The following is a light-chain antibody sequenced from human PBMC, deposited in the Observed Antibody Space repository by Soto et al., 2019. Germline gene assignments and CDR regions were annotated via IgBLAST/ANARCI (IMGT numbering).Light chain of an antibody. Sequence: QSALTQPASVSGSPGQSITITCTGTSSDVGGHNYVSWYQQQPGKAPKLMIYEVSNQPSGVSTRFSGSKLGNTASLTISGVQAEDEADYYCLLYSGSKMVVFGGGTKLTVL. CDR3: LLYSGSKMVV. CDR1: SSDVGGHNY. CDR2: EVS. J-gene: IGLJ2*01. V-gene: IGLV2-14*01.